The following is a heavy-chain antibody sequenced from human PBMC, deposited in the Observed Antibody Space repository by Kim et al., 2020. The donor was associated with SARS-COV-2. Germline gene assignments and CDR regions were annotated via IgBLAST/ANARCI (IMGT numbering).Heavy chain of an antibody. D-gene: IGHD3-16*01. Sequence: IDYAEDVKGRFTITRANAKNSLYLRRNSLRAADTAVFYCARDGGYYNMDAWGKGTTVTVSS. V-gene: IGHV3-21*01. J-gene: IGHJ6*04. CDR3: ARDGGYYNMDA. CDR2: I.